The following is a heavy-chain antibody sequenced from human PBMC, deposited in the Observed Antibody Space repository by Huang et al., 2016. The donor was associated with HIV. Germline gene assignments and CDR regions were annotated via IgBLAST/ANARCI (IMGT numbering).Heavy chain of an antibody. Sequence: QIRLVQSGAVVKKPGASVRVSCQASGYAFSAYGFSWVRQAPGQGPEWGEWSSAANGEPNHGQRFQGRGTLTTDTSTTTVYMDLRSLRSDDTAVYYCARDPKYHSFPYCRQRRGIEIWGQGTVVTVSS. V-gene: IGHV1-18*04. D-gene: IGHD3-16*01. J-gene: IGHJ3*02. CDR1: GYAFSAYG. CDR3: ARDPKYHSFPYCRQRRGIEI. CDR2: SSAANGEP.